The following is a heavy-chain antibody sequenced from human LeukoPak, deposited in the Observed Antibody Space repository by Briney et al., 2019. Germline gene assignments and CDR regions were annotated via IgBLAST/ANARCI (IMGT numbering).Heavy chain of an antibody. V-gene: IGHV4-34*01. CDR2: INHSGST. Sequence: SETLSLTCAVYGGSFSGYYWSWIRQPPGKGLEWIGEINHSGSTNYNPSLKSRVTISVDTSKNQFSLKLSSVTAADTAVYYCARDDRIAVAGTHMSWYFDLWGRGTLVTVSS. D-gene: IGHD6-19*01. J-gene: IGHJ2*01. CDR3: ARDDRIAVAGTHMSWYFDL. CDR1: GGSFSGYY.